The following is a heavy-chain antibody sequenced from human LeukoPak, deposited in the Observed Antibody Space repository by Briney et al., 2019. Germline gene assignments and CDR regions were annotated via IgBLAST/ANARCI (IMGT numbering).Heavy chain of an antibody. CDR1: GGTFSSYA. CDR3: AVLAVAGTTIDY. D-gene: IGHD6-19*01. V-gene: IGHV1-69*13. Sequence: EASVKVSCKASGGTFSSYAISWVRQAPGQGLEWMGGIIPIFGTANYAQKFQGRVTITADESTSTAYMELSSLRSEDTAVYYCAVLAVAGTTIDYWGQGTLVTVSS. CDR2: IIPIFGTA. J-gene: IGHJ4*02.